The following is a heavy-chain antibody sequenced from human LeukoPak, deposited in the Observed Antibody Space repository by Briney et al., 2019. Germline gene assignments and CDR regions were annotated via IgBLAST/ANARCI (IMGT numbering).Heavy chain of an antibody. CDR1: GGSISSYY. Sequence: SETLSLTCTVSGGSISSYYWSWIRQPPGKGLEWIGYIYYSGSTNYNPSLKSRVTISVDTSKNQFSLKLSSVTAADTAVYYCARVWRLKTLTGDAFDIWGQGTMVTVSS. V-gene: IGHV4-59*01. J-gene: IGHJ3*02. CDR2: IYYSGST. CDR3: ARVWRLKTLTGDAFDI. D-gene: IGHD4/OR15-4a*01.